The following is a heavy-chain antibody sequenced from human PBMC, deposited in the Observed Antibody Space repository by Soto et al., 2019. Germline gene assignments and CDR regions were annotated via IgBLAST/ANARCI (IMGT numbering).Heavy chain of an antibody. CDR1: GGSISTTKYY. CDR2: ISYSGST. CDR3: ASFVRTGWRYYFDY. V-gene: IGHV4-61*01. D-gene: IGHD6-19*01. Sequence: QVQLQESGPGLVKPSETLTLTCSVSGGSISTTKYYWSWIRQPPGKGLEWIAYISYSGSTSYNPSLTGRVITSVDTAKNQFSLKVISVTAADTAVYYCASFVRTGWRYYFDYWGQGTLATVSA. J-gene: IGHJ4*02.